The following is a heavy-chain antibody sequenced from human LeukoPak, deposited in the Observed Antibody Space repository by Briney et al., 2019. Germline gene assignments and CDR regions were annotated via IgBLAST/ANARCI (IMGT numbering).Heavy chain of an antibody. CDR3: AKVMQDRSMNMHFDY. V-gene: IGHV3-23*01. CDR2: LHDSGAST. J-gene: IGHJ4*02. Sequence: GGSLRLSCAASGFTLSNYAMSWVRQAPGQGLEWVSALHDSGASTYYADSVKGRFTVSRDSSKNTLNLQMNSLRAEDTAVYYCAKVMQDRSMNMHFDYWGPGTQVTVSS. D-gene: IGHD5-18*01. CDR1: GFTLSNYA.